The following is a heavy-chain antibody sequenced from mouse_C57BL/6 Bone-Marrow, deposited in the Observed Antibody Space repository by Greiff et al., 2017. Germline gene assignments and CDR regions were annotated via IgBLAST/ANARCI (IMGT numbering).Heavy chain of an antibody. CDR1: GYTFTSYG. D-gene: IGHD3-3*01. Sequence: QVQLQQSGAELARPGASVKLSCKASGYTFTSYGISWVKQRTGQGLEWIGEIYPRSGNTYYNEKFKGKATLTADKSSSTAYMELRSLTSEDSAVYDCASGDSYAMDYWGQGTSVTFSS. J-gene: IGHJ4*01. V-gene: IGHV1-81*01. CDR2: IYPRSGNT. CDR3: ASGDSYAMDY.